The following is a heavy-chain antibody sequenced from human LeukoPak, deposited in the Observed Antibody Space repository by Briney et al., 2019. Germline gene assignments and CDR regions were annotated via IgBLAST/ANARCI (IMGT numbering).Heavy chain of an antibody. J-gene: IGHJ5*02. CDR3: ARAHSSSLAWFDP. V-gene: IGHV3-21*01. Sequence: SGGSLRLSCAASGFTFSSYSMNWVRQAPGKGLEWVSSISSSSSHIYYADSVKGRFTISRDNAKNPLYLQMNSLRAEDTAVYYCARAHSSSLAWFDPWGQGTLVTVSS. CDR2: ISSSSSHI. CDR1: GFTFSSYS. D-gene: IGHD6-13*01.